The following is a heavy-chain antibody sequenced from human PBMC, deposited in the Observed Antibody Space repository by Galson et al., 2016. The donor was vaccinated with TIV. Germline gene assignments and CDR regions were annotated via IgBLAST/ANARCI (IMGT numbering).Heavy chain of an antibody. V-gene: IGHV4-59*01. D-gene: IGHD1-14*01. Sequence: SETLSLTCTVSGAPISRYYWTWIRKPPGKGLEWIGHIFYSGGTYYDPSLRSRVTMSVDASKNQFSLNLSSVTAADTGIYYCARRSLLRGSPEAYMDVWGEGHTVTVSS. CDR2: IFYSGGT. CDR3: ARRSLLRGSPEAYMDV. J-gene: IGHJ6*03. CDR1: GAPISRYY.